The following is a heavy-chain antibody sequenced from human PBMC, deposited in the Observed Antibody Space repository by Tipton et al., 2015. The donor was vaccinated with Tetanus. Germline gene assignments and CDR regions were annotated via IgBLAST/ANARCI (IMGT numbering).Heavy chain of an antibody. D-gene: IGHD5-12*01. CDR3: SRGVDRTKAGID. J-gene: IGHJ4*02. CDR1: GDPISSGGYY. V-gene: IGHV4-31*03. Sequence: TLSLTCSVSGDPISSGGYYWTWIRQLPGKGLEWIGYILYTGSTYHNPSLKGRVTTSVDTSKNQFSLNLSSVTAADTAVYYCSRGVDRTKAGIDWGQGTLVTVSS. CDR2: ILYTGST.